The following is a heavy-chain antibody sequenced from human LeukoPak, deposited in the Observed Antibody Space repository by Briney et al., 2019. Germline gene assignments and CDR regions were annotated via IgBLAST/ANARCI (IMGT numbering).Heavy chain of an antibody. Sequence: PETLSLTCAVYGGSFSGYYWSWIRQPPGKGLEWIGEINHSGSTNYNPSLKSRVTISVDTSKNQFSLKLSSVTAADTAVYYCARGIGYSSSWYRRNWFDPWGQGTLVTVSS. V-gene: IGHV4-34*01. J-gene: IGHJ5*02. CDR1: GGSFSGYY. CDR3: ARGIGYSSSWYRRNWFDP. D-gene: IGHD6-13*01. CDR2: INHSGST.